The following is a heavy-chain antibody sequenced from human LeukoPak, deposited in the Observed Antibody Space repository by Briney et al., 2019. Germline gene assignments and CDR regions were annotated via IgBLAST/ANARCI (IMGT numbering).Heavy chain of an antibody. Sequence: GGSLRLSCAASGFTFSSYSMNWVRQAPGKGLEWVSSISSSGSYIYYADSVKDRFTISRDNSKNTLYLQMNSLRAEDTAVYYCATGPSHGDRGLYFYYGMDVWGQGTTVTVSS. CDR1: GFTFSSYS. D-gene: IGHD4-17*01. CDR2: ISSSGSYI. J-gene: IGHJ6*02. CDR3: ATGPSHGDRGLYFYYGMDV. V-gene: IGHV3-21*01.